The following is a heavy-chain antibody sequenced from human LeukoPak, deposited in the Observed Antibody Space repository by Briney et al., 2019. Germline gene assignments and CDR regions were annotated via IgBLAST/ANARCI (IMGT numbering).Heavy chain of an antibody. CDR3: ATLDSTKSVL. CDR2: VKQDGTER. Sequence: GGSLRLSCVASGCRFGRDWISWVRQAPGKGLEWVACVKQDGTERNYVVSVWGRCTVFVDNGKNSLHLLMNSLRAADTAKYYCATLDSTKSVLWGRGTAVIVSS. CDR1: GCRFGRDW. D-gene: IGHD2-2*01. J-gene: IGHJ1*01. V-gene: IGHV3-7*01.